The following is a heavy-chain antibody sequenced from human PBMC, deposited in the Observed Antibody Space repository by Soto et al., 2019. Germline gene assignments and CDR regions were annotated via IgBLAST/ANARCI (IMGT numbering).Heavy chain of an antibody. D-gene: IGHD2-8*01. CDR1: GYTFTSYG. V-gene: IGHV1-18*01. CDR2: ISAYNGNT. CDR3: ARDVVDIVLMVYADVYGMDV. Sequence: ASVKVSCKASGYTFTSYGISWVRQAPGQGLEWLGWISAYNGNTNYAQKLQGRVTMTTDTSTSTAYMELRSLRSDDTAVYYCARDVVDIVLMVYADVYGMDVWGQGTTVTVSS. J-gene: IGHJ6*02.